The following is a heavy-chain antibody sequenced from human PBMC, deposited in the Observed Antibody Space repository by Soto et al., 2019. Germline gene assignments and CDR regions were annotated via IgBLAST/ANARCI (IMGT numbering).Heavy chain of an antibody. D-gene: IGHD2-21*02. Sequence: GASVKVSCKASGYTFTGYYMHWVRQAPGQGLEWMGWINPNSGGTNYAQKFQGWVTMTRDTSISTAYMELSRLRSDDTAVYYCARFRGATATFAGYYGMDVWGQGTTVTV. J-gene: IGHJ6*02. V-gene: IGHV1-2*04. CDR3: ARFRGATATFAGYYGMDV. CDR1: GYTFTGYY. CDR2: INPNSGGT.